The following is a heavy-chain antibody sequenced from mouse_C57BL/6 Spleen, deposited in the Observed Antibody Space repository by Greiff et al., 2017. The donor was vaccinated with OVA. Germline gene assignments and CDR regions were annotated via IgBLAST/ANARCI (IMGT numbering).Heavy chain of an antibody. CDR1: GYTFTSYT. CDR2: INPSSGYT. J-gene: IGHJ4*01. Sequence: QVQLQQSGAELARPGASVKMSCKASGYTFTSYTMHWVKQRPGQGLEWIGYINPSSGYTKYNQKFKDKATLTADKSSSTAYMQLSSLSSEDSAVYDCARSGDYDHYAMDYWGQGTSVTVSS. V-gene: IGHV1-4*01. D-gene: IGHD2-4*01. CDR3: ARSGDYDHYAMDY.